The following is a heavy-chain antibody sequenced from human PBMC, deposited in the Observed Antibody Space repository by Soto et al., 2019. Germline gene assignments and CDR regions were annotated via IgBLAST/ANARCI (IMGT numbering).Heavy chain of an antibody. J-gene: IGHJ5*02. Sequence: PSETLSLTCPVPGGSISSYYWSWIRPPPGKGLEWIGYIYYSGSTNYNPSLKSRVTISVDTSKNQFSLKLSSVTAADTAVYYCAREEVYYDILTGYAYNWFDPWGQRTLVTVSS. CDR2: IYYSGST. V-gene: IGHV4-59*01. D-gene: IGHD3-9*01. CDR3: AREEVYYDILTGYAYNWFDP. CDR1: GGSISSYY.